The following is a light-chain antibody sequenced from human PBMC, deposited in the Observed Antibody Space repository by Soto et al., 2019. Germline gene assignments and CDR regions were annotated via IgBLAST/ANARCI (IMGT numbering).Light chain of an antibody. CDR1: QGISSY. CDR2: AAS. J-gene: IGKJ1*01. V-gene: IGKV1-8*01. Sequence: AIRMTQSPSSFSASTGDRVTITCRASQGISSYLAWYQQKPGKAPKLLIYAASTLQSGVPSRFSGSGSGTDFTLTISCLQSEDFATYYCQQYYSYRTFGQGTKGEIK. CDR3: QQYYSYRT.